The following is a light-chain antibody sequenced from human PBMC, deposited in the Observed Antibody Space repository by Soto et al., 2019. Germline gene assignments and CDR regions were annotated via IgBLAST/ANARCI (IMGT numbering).Light chain of an antibody. CDR2: DVT. V-gene: IGLV2-14*03. CDR3: SSYTSASSLVV. Sequence: QSALTQPASVSGSPGQSSTISCTGTSNDVGAYNYVSWYQQHPGRAPKLMIYDVTDRPSGISNRFSGSKSGNTASLTISGLQAEDEADYYCSSYTSASSLVVFGGGTKLTVL. J-gene: IGLJ3*02. CDR1: SNDVGAYNY.